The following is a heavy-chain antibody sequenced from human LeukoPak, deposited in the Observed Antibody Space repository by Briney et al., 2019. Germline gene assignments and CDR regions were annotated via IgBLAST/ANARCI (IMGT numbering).Heavy chain of an antibody. Sequence: GGSLRLSCAASGFTFSSYGMHCVRQAPGKGLEWVAVISYDGSNKYYADSVKGRFTISRDNSKNTLYLQMNSLRVEDTAVYYCLRGDRRDYWGQGTLVTVSS. CDR3: LRGDRRDY. J-gene: IGHJ4*02. V-gene: IGHV3-30*03. CDR1: GFTFSSYG. CDR2: ISYDGSNK.